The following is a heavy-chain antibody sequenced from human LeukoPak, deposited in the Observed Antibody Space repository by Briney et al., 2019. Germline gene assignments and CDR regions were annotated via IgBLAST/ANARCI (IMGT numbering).Heavy chain of an antibody. CDR1: GFTFSSYA. CDR3: AKYSSGYYYYFDY. CDR2: ISGSGGST. V-gene: IGHV3-23*01. J-gene: IGHJ4*02. Sequence: PGGSLRLSCAASGFTFSSYARSWVRQAPGKGLEWVSAISGSGGSTYYADSVKGRFTISRDNSKNTLYLQMNSLRSEDTAVYYCAKYSSGYYYYFDYWGQGTLVTVSS. D-gene: IGHD3-22*01.